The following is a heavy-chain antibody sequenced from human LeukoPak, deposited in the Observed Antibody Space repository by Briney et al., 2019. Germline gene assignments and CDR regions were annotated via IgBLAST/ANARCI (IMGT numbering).Heavy chain of an antibody. CDR1: GGTFSSYA. CDR2: IIPIFGTA. D-gene: IGHD3-10*01. V-gene: IGHV1-69*05. CDR3: AREGVRTTDFDY. J-gene: IGHJ4*02. Sequence: SVKVSCKASGGTFSSYAISWVRQAPGQGLEWMGRIIPIFGTANYAQKFQGRVTITTDESTSTAYMELSSLRSEDTAVCYCAREGVRTTDFDYWGQGTLVTVSS.